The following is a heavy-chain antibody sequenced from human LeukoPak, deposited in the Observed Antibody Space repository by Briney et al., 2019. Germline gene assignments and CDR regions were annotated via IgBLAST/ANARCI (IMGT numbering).Heavy chain of an antibody. V-gene: IGHV7-4-1*02. CDR2: INTNTGNP. CDR1: GYSFNSYG. CDR3: ARVIYCSSTSCYTGDYYYGMDV. D-gene: IGHD2-2*02. Sequence: ASVKVSCKTSGYSFNSYGISWVRQAPGQGLEWMGWINTNTGNPTYAQGFTGRFVFSLDTSVSTAYLQISSLKAEDTAVYYCARVIYCSSTSCYTGDYYYGMDVWGQGTTVTVSS. J-gene: IGHJ6*02.